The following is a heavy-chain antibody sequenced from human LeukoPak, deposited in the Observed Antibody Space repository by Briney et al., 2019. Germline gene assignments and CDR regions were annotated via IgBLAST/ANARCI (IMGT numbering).Heavy chain of an antibody. CDR1: GFTFSSYA. Sequence: GGSLRLSCAASGFTFSSYAMSWVRQAPGKGLEWVSAISGSGGSTYYADSVKGRFTISRDNSKNTLYLQMNSLRAEDTAVYYCARNKGWELPAELDSWGQGTLVTVSS. D-gene: IGHD2-15*01. J-gene: IGHJ4*02. CDR2: ISGSGGST. V-gene: IGHV3-23*01. CDR3: ARNKGWELPAELDS.